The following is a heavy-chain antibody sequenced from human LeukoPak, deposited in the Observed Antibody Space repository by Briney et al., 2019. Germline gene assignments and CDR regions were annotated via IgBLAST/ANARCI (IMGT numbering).Heavy chain of an antibody. J-gene: IGHJ3*02. V-gene: IGHV3-21*01. Sequence: GGSLRLSCAASGFAFSSYSMNWVRQAPGKGLEWVSSISSSSSYIYYADSVKGRFTISRDNTKNSLYLQMNSLRAEDTAVYYCARAQEEIDAFDIWGQGTMVTVSS. CDR3: ARAQEEIDAFDI. CDR1: GFAFSSYS. D-gene: IGHD5-24*01. CDR2: ISSSSSYI.